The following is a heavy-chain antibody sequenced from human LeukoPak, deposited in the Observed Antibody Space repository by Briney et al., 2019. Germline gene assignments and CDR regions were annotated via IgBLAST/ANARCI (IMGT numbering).Heavy chain of an antibody. J-gene: IGHJ4*02. Sequence: QPGGSLRLSYAASGFTFSSYGMHWVRQAPGKGLEWVAVISYDGSNKYYADSVKGRFTISRDNSKNTLYLQMNSLRAEDTAVYYCAKALTYYYDSSGYYPGYWGQGTLVTVSS. CDR3: AKALTYYYDSSGYYPGY. CDR1: GFTFSSYG. V-gene: IGHV3-30*18. D-gene: IGHD3-22*01. CDR2: ISYDGSNK.